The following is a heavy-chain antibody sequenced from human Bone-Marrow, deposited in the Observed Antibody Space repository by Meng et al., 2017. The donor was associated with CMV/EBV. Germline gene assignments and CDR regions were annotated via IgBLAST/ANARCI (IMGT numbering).Heavy chain of an antibody. Sequence: ASVKVSCKTSGYIFTGYYIHWVRQAPGQGLEWMGWINPNSGGTSYAQKFQGRVTMTRDTSISTAYMELSRLRSDDTAVYYCARDPSLRRFLEWLLDYWGQGTLVTVSS. CDR1: GYIFTGYY. CDR3: ARDPSLRRFLEWLLDY. CDR2: INPNSGGT. J-gene: IGHJ4*02. V-gene: IGHV1-2*02. D-gene: IGHD3-3*01.